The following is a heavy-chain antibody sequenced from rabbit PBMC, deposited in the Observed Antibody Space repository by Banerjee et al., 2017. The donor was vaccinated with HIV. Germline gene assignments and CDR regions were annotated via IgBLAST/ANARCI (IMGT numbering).Heavy chain of an antibody. CDR1: GIDFSIYY. J-gene: IGHJ4*01. Sequence: QSLEESGGDLVKPGASLTLTCTASGIDFSIYYMCWVRQAPGKGLEWIGCIHGGGGSTFYASWAKGRFTCSQTASTTVTLHMPSLTAADTATYFCARDAGNSNYPDCFTLWGPGTLVTVS. D-gene: IGHD8-1*01. CDR3: ARDAGNSNYPDCFTL. V-gene: IGHV1S40*01. CDR2: IHGGGGST.